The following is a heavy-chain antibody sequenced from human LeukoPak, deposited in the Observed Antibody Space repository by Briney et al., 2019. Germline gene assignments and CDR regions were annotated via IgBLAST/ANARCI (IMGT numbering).Heavy chain of an antibody. CDR3: AGRAIVVVPAASPPPIDY. Sequence: PSETLSLTCAVYGGSFSGYYWSWIRQPPGKGLEWIGEINHSGSTNHNPSLKSRVTISVDTSKNQFSLKLSSVTAADTAVYYCAGRAIVVVPAASPPPIDYWGQGTLVTVSS. V-gene: IGHV4-34*01. D-gene: IGHD2-2*01. CDR2: INHSGST. CDR1: GGSFSGYY. J-gene: IGHJ4*02.